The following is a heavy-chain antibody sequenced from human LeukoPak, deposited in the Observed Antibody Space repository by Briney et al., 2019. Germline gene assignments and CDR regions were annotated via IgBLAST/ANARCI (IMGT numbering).Heavy chain of an antibody. J-gene: IGHJ4*02. Sequence: GGSLRLSCVGSGDSFIRHTMIWVRRAPGKGLERIAYISSSGSPIYYADSVKGRFTVSRDNARTSLFLHMNSLRAEDTAVYYCAREYDSRARFDSWGQGTLVTVSS. CDR2: ISSSGSPI. D-gene: IGHD6-13*01. CDR3: AREYDSRARFDS. V-gene: IGHV3-48*01. CDR1: GDSFIRHT.